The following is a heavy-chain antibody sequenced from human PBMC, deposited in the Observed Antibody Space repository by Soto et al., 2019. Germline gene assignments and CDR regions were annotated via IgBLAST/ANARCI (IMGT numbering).Heavy chain of an antibody. Sequence: SVKVSCKASGYTFTSYAMHWVRQAPGQRLEWMGWISTYNGNTNYAQKLQGRVTMTTDTSTSTAYMDLRSLRSDDTAGDCWWRGFRVAATRWWFDPWGQGTLVTVSS. CDR1: GYTFTSYA. CDR3: WRGFRVAATRWWFDP. CDR2: ISTYNGNT. J-gene: IGHJ5*02. V-gene: IGHV1-18*01. D-gene: IGHD2-15*01.